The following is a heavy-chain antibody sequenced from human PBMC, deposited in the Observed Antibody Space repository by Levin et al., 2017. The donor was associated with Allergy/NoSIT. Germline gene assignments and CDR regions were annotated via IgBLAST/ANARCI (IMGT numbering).Heavy chain of an antibody. Sequence: GGSLRLSCTGSGFTFGDYAMSWVRQAPGKGLEWVGFIRNKAHGGTTEYAASVKGRLTISRDDSKRIAYLQMNSLKTEDTAVYFCARGGQPNYDYKWGSYRDGYFDYWGQGTLVTVSS. J-gene: IGHJ4*02. CDR2: IRNKAHGGTT. CDR3: ARGGQPNYDYKWGSYRDGYFDY. D-gene: IGHD3-16*02. CDR1: GFTFGDYA. V-gene: IGHV3-49*04.